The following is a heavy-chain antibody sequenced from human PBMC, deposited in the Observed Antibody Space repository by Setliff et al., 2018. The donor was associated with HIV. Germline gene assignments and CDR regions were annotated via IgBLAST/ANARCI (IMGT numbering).Heavy chain of an antibody. Sequence: GASVKVSCKTSGGTLSNYVITWVRQAPGQGLEWMGMIIPMYNIPAYAQKFQGRVTFTADESTSTAYMELSSLSSEDTAVYYCARDQTGGAAAAFGGGSAWSDEGFDIWGQGTMVTVSS. CDR3: ARDQTGGAAAAFGGGSAWSDEGFDI. V-gene: IGHV1-69*13. CDR1: GGTLSNYV. J-gene: IGHJ3*02. CDR2: IIPMYNIP. D-gene: IGHD6-13*01.